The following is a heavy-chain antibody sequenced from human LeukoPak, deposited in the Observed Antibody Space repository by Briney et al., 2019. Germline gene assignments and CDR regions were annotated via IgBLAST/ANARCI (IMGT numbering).Heavy chain of an antibody. Sequence: SETLSLTCAVYGGSFSGCYWSWIRHPPGKGLEWIGEINHSGSTNYNPSLKSRVTISVDTSKNQFSLKLSSVTAADTAVYYCARRRTYYYDSSGYYVTFFDYWGQGTLVTVSS. CDR2: INHSGST. CDR3: ARRRTYYYDSSGYYVTFFDY. V-gene: IGHV4-34*01. D-gene: IGHD3-22*01. J-gene: IGHJ4*02. CDR1: GGSFSGCY.